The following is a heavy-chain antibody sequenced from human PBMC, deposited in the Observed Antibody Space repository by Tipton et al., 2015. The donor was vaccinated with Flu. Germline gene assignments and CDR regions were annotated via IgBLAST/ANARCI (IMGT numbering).Heavy chain of an antibody. CDR2: ISGYSGIT. J-gene: IGHJ4*02. CDR1: GYTLTTYP. D-gene: IGHD2-2*01. V-gene: IGHV1-18*04. CDR3: ARPGGPAAINPFSYFDF. Sequence: QSGPEVKKPGASVKVSCKASGYTLTTYPISWVRQAPGQGLEWMGWISGYSGITQYAQRLQGRVTMTTDTSTNIAYMELRSLRSDDTAVYYCARPGGPAAINPFSYFDFWGQGALVTVSA.